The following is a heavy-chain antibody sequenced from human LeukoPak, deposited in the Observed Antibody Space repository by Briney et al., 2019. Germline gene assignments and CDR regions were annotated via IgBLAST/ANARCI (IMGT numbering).Heavy chain of an antibody. CDR2: INPSGGST. J-gene: IGHJ4*02. Sequence: ASVKVSCKASGYTFTGYYMHWVRQAPRQGLEWMGIINPSGGSTSYAQKFQGRVTMTRDTSTSTVYMELSSLRSEDTAVYYCARAGRSSGSIDYWGQGTLVTVSS. CDR3: ARAGRSSGSIDY. D-gene: IGHD3-22*01. CDR1: GYTFTGYY. V-gene: IGHV1-46*01.